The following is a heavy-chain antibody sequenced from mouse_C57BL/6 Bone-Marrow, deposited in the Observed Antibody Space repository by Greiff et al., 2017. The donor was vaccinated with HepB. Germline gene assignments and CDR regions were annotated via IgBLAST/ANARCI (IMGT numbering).Heavy chain of an antibody. Sequence: QVQLQQPGAEPVKPGASVKLSCKASGYTFTSYWMHWVKQRPGQGLEWIGMIHPNSGSTNYNEKFKNKATLTVDKSSSTAYMQLSSLASEESAVYYCAREDYYGSSYDWYFDVWGTGTTVTVSS. CDR3: AREDYYGSSYDWYFDV. D-gene: IGHD1-1*01. CDR1: GYTFTSYW. V-gene: IGHV1-64*01. CDR2: IHPNSGST. J-gene: IGHJ1*03.